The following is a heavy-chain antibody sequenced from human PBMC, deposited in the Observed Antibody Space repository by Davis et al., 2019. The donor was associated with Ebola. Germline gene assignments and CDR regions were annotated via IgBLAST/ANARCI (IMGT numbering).Heavy chain of an antibody. J-gene: IGHJ4*02. V-gene: IGHV1-18*01. CDR1: GYTFTNFG. CDR3: VRDFWSYFPDY. CDR2: SSTSNGNT. Sequence: ASVKVSCKASGYTFTNFGISWVRQAPGQGLEWMGWSSTSNGNTHYAQRLQGRVTMTTDTSTNTAYMELRSLTSDDTAIYSCVRDFWSYFPDYWGQGTLVTVSS. D-gene: IGHD3-10*01.